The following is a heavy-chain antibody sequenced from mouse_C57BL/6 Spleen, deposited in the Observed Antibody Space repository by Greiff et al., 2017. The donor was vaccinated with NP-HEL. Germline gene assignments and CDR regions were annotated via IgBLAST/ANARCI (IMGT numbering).Heavy chain of an antibody. J-gene: IGHJ2*01. D-gene: IGHD2-2*01. CDR3: ARSSYGYGFDY. V-gene: IGHV1-69*01. CDR1: GYTFTSYW. CDR2: IDPSDSYT. Sequence: VQLQQPGAELVMPGASVKLSCKASGYTFTSYWMHWVKQRPGQGLEWIGEIDPSDSYTNYNQKFKGKSTLTVDKSSSTAYMQLSSLTSEDSAVYYRARSSYGYGFDYWGQGTTLTVSS.